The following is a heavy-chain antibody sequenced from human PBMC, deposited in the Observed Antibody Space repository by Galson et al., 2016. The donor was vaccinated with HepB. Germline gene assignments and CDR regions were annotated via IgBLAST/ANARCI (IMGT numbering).Heavy chain of an antibody. V-gene: IGHV3-23*01. CDR1: GFTFSSYA. CDR2: ISGSGGST. D-gene: IGHD6-19*01. J-gene: IGHJ2*01. CDR3: AKIAVTGTWYFDL. Sequence: SLRLSCAASGFTFSSYAMSWVRQAPGKGLEWVSAISGSGGSTHYADSVKGRFTISRENSKNTLNLQMNSLRAEDTAVYYCAKIAVTGTWYFDLWGRGALVRVAS.